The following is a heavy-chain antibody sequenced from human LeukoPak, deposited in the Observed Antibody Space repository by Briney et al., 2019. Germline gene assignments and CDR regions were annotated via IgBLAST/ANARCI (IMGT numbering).Heavy chain of an antibody. CDR2: ISGSSTDI. J-gene: IGHJ4*02. Sequence: GGSLRLSCAASGFTFSNYAMNWVRQAPGKGLEWVSSISGSSTDIYYADSVRGRFTISRDNAKNSLYLQINSLRAEDTAIYYCARRGYYDSSGYDYWGQGTLVTVSS. CDR3: ARRGYYDSSGYDY. CDR1: GFTFSNYA. V-gene: IGHV3-21*01. D-gene: IGHD3-22*01.